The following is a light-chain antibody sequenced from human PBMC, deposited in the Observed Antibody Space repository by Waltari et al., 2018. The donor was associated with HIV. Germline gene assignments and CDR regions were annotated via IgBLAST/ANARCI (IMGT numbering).Light chain of an antibody. CDR1: QSLLNSFNNMNH. V-gene: IGKV4-1*01. CDR2: GAS. CDR3: QQYYDTPWT. Sequence: IVVSQSPDAVAVSQGDRATNNCKSSQSLLNSFNNMNHLAWYQQKPGRPPKLLIYGASTRESGVPDRFSGSGSGTDFTLTIGSLQAEDVAVYYCQQYYDTPWTFGQGTKVEIK. J-gene: IGKJ1*01.